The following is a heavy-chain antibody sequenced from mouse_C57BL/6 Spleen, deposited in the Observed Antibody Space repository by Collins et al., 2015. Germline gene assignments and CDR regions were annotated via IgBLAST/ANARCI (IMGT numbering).Heavy chain of an antibody. V-gene: IGHV8-12*01. CDR3: ARVTDYYAMGY. CDR2: IYWDDNK. D-gene: IGHD2-1*01. J-gene: IGHJ4*01. CDR1: GFSLSTSGMG. Sequence: QVTLKESGPGILQSSQTLSLTCSFSGFSLSTSGMGVSWIRQPSGKGLEWLAHIYWDDNKRHNPSLKSRLTISKDTSRNQVFLKITSVDTADAATYYCARVTDYYAMGYWGQGTSVTVSS.